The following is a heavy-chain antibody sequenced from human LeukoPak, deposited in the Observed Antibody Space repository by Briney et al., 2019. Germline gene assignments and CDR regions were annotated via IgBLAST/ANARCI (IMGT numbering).Heavy chain of an antibody. CDR1: GYTLTGYD. J-gene: IGHJ4*02. Sequence: ASVKVSCKASGYTLTGYDMHWVRQAPGQGLEWMGWINPNSGGTKYEQKFQGRVTMTRDTSISTAYMELSRLRSDDTAVYYCARWRQLDYWGQGTLVTVSS. V-gene: IGHV1-2*02. D-gene: IGHD6-13*01. CDR2: INPNSGGT. CDR3: ARWRQLDY.